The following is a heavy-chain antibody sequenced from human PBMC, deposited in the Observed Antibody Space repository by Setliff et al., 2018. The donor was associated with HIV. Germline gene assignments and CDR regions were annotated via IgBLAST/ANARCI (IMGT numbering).Heavy chain of an antibody. J-gene: IGHJ4*02. V-gene: IGHV3-23*01. Sequence: GGSLRLSCAASGFIFSDYAMTWVRQAPGKGLEWVSGISGSGANPYNADFVKGRFTISRDNAKNSLYLQMNSLRAEDTAVYYCARGQQLVSNYWGQGTLVTVSS. CDR3: ARGQQLVSNY. CDR2: ISGSGANP. D-gene: IGHD6-13*01. CDR1: GFIFSDYA.